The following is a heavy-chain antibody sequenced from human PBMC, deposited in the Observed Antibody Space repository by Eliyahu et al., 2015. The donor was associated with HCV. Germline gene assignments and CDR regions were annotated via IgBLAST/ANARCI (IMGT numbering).Heavy chain of an antibody. J-gene: IGHJ3*02. CDR3: ARTHGGATYYYDSSGYYTGGAAFDI. V-gene: IGHV3-21*01. CDR1: GFTFSSXS. D-gene: IGHD3-22*01. Sequence: EVQLVESGGGLVKPGGSLRLSCAASGFTFSSXSMNWVRXAPGKGLEWVSSISSSSSYIYYADSVKGRFTISRDNAKNSLYLQMNSLRAEDTAVYYCARTHGGATYYYDSSGYYTGGAAFDIWGQGTMVTVSS. CDR2: ISSSSSYI.